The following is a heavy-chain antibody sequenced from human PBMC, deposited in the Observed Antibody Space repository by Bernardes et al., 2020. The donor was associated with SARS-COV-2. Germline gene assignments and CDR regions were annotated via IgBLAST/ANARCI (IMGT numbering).Heavy chain of an antibody. CDR1: GFTFSSYS. CDR2: ISSSSSYI. D-gene: IGHD5-18*01. V-gene: IGHV3-21*01. J-gene: IGHJ6*02. Sequence: GGSLRLSCAASGFTFSSYSMNWVRQAPGKGLEWVSSISSSSSYIYYADSVKGRFTISRDNAKNSLYLQMNSLRAEDTAVYYCARDDPRIQLWFFQYYYYGMDVWGQGTTVTVSS. CDR3: ARDDPRIQLWFFQYYYYGMDV.